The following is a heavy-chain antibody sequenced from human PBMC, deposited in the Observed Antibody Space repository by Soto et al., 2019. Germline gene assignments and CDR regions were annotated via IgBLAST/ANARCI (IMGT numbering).Heavy chain of an antibody. CDR3: ARDRDHYGSGNYYNRIDF. Sequence: QVQLVQSGAEVKKPGSSVKVSCKASGGIFSTYAISWLRQAPGQGLEWMGGIIPIFGTPYYAQKFQGRVTITADESTTTASLEVTRLRADDTAVYYCARDRDHYGSGNYYNRIDFWGQGALVTVSS. J-gene: IGHJ4*02. CDR2: IIPIFGTP. CDR1: GGIFSTYA. D-gene: IGHD3-10*01. V-gene: IGHV1-69*01.